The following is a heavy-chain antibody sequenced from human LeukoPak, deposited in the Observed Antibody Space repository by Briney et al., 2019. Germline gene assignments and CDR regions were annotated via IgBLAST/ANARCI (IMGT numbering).Heavy chain of an antibody. Sequence: ASVKVSCKASGYTLIDYYIHWVRQAPGQGLEWMGWLNPNSGATNYAQKFKGRVTVTRDTSISTAYMELTSLRSDDSAIYYCARTMVTTLPHFGYWGQGTLVTVSS. CDR1: GYTLIDYY. V-gene: IGHV1-2*02. CDR3: ARTMVTTLPHFGY. J-gene: IGHJ4*02. CDR2: LNPNSGAT. D-gene: IGHD4-17*01.